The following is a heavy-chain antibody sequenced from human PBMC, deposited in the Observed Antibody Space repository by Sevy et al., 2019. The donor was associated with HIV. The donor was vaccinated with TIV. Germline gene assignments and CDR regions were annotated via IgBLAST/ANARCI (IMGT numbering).Heavy chain of an antibody. D-gene: IGHD3-16*01. CDR3: AREVGGFNWGPYYFDS. J-gene: IGHJ4*02. CDR2: IKQDESEK. CDR1: GFTFTDYW. Sequence: GGSLRLSCAASGFTFTDYWMSWVRQTPGKGLEWVATIKQDESEKYYVYFVKGRFAISRDNGKNSVSLQMNGLRVDDTALYYCAREVGGFNWGPYYFDSWGQGTLVTVSS. V-gene: IGHV3-7*01.